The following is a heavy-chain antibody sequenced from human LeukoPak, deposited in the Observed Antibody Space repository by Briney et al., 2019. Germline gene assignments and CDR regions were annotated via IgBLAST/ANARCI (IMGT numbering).Heavy chain of an antibody. D-gene: IGHD2-15*01. CDR3: ARGHCSGGSCYLYYYYYYMDV. CDR1: GYTFTSYG. CDR2: IIPIFGTA. V-gene: IGHV1-69*13. J-gene: IGHJ6*03. Sequence: GASVKVSCKASGYTFTSYGISWVRQAPGQGLEWMGGIIPIFGTANYAQKFQGRVTITADESTSTAYMELSSLRSEDTAVYYCARGHCSGGSCYLYYYYYYMDVWGKGTTVTVSS.